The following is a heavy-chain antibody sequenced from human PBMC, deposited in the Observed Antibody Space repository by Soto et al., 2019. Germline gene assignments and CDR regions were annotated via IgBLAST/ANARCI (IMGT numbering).Heavy chain of an antibody. J-gene: IGHJ4*02. D-gene: IGHD3-10*01. V-gene: IGHV4-34*01. CDR3: ASPPYGSGSYHRRFDY. CDR1: GGSFSGYY. Sequence: SETLSLTCAVYGGSFSGYYWSWIRQPPGKGLEWIGEINHSGSTNYNPSLKSRVTISVDTSKNQFSLKLSSVTAADTAVYYCASPPYGSGSYHRRFDYWGQGTLVTVS. CDR2: INHSGST.